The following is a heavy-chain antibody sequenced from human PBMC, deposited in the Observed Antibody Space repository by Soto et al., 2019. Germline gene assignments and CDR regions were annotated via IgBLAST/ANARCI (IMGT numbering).Heavy chain of an antibody. V-gene: IGHV5-51*01. Sequence: PGESLKLSCKGSGYSFTSYWIGWVRQMPGKGLEWMGIIYPGDSDTRYSPSFQGQVTISADKSISTAYLQWSSLKASDTAMYYCARRYCSGGSCYYYGMDVWGQGTTVTVSS. CDR2: IYPGDSDT. CDR3: ARRYCSGGSCYYYGMDV. CDR1: GYSFTSYW. J-gene: IGHJ6*02. D-gene: IGHD2-15*01.